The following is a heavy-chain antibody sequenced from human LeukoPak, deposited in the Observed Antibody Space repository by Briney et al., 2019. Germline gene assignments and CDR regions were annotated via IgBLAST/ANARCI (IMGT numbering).Heavy chain of an antibody. J-gene: IGHJ4*02. Sequence: GGSLRLSCAASGFTFGRYAMHWVRQAPGKGLGWVAVISYDGSNKYYADSVKGRFTISRDSSKNTLYLQMNSLRAEDTAVYYCASHYDTSGYHYFDFRGQGTLVTVSS. CDR2: ISYDGSNK. D-gene: IGHD3-22*01. V-gene: IGHV3-30-3*01. CDR3: ASHYDTSGYHYFDF. CDR1: GFTFGRYA.